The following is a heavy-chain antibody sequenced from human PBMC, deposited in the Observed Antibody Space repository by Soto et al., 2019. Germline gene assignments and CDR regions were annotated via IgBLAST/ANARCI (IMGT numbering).Heavy chain of an antibody. CDR1: GFTFSSYW. D-gene: IGHD5-12*01. J-gene: IGHJ3*02. CDR2: INSDGSST. Sequence: PGGSLRLSCAASGFTFSSYWMHWVRQAPGKGLVWVSRINSDGSSTSYADSVKGRFTISRDNAKNTLYLQMNSLRAEDTAVYYYARDKDRDGYNWDAFDIWGQGTMVTVSS. CDR3: ARDKDRDGYNWDAFDI. V-gene: IGHV3-74*01.